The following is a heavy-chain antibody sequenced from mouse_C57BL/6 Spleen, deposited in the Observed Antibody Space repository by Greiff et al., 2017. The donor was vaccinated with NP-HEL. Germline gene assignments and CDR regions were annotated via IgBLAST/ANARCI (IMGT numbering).Heavy chain of an antibody. CDR3: TTRHYYGSDFDY. D-gene: IGHD1-1*01. Sequence: VQLQQPGAELVRPGASVKLSCTASGFNFTDDYMHWVKQRPEQGLEWIGWIDPENGDTEYASKFQGKATITADTSSNTAYLQLSSLTSEDTAVYYCTTRHYYGSDFDYWGQGTTLTVSS. CDR1: GFNFTDDY. V-gene: IGHV14-4*01. J-gene: IGHJ2*01. CDR2: IDPENGDT.